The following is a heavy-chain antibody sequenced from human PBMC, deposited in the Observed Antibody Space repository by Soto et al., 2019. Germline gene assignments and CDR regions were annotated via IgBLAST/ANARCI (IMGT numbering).Heavy chain of an antibody. J-gene: IGHJ5*02. CDR3: AREVRRGWYNWFDP. Sequence: SMTLSLTCTAHDGSISNYYRSWIRQPAGKGLEWIGRIYTSGSTNYNPSLKSRVTMSVDTSKNQFSRKLSSVTAADTAVYYCAREVRRGWYNWFDPWGQGTLVTVS. CDR2: IYTSGST. CDR1: DGSISNYY. D-gene: IGHD2-15*01. V-gene: IGHV4-4*07.